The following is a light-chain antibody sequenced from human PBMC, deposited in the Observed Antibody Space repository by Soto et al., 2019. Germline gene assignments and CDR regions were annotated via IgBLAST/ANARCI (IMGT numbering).Light chain of an antibody. J-gene: IGKJ1*01. CDR1: QTVSSNY. CDR2: DAS. CDR3: QQYNNYPRT. Sequence: EIVLTQSPATLSLSPGERATLSCRASQTVSSNYLAWYQQKPGQAPRLLIYDASSRATGVPDRFSGGGSGTDFTLTISRLQPDDFAAYYCQQYNNYPRTFGQGTKVDIK. V-gene: IGKV3-20*01.